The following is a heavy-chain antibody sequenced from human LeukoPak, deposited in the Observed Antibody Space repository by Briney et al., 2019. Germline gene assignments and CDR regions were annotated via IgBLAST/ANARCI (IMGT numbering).Heavy chain of an antibody. CDR2: IYYSGST. CDR1: GGSISSYY. D-gene: IGHD6-19*01. V-gene: IGHV4-59*01. CDR3: ATSPLGAGDFDY. Sequence: PSETLSLTCTVSGGSISSYYWSWIRQPPGKGLEWIGYIYYSGSTNHNPSLKSRVTISVDTSKNQFSLKLSSVTAADTAVYYCATSPLGAGDFDYWGQGTLVTVSS. J-gene: IGHJ4*02.